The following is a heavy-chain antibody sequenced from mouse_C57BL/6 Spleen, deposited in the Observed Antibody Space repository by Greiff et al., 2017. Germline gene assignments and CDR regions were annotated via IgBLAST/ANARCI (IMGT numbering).Heavy chain of an antibody. CDR3: AMDDGYYPWFAY. CDR1: GYTFTSYG. D-gene: IGHD2-3*01. CDR2: IYPRSGNT. J-gene: IGHJ3*01. Sequence: VQLQQSGAELARPGASVKLSCKASGYTFTSYGISWVKQRTGQGLEWIGEIYPRSGNTYYNEKFKGKATLTADKSSSTAYMELRSLTSEDSAVYLSAMDDGYYPWFAYWGQGTLVTVSA. V-gene: IGHV1-81*01.